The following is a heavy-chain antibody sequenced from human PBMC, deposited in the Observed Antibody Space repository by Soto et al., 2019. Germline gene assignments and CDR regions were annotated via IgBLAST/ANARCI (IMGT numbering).Heavy chain of an antibody. Sequence: QVQLVQSGAEVKKPGASVKVSCKASGYTFTSYGISWVRQAPGQGLEWMGWISAYNGNTNYAQKLQGRATMTTDTSTSTAYMELRSLRSDDTAVYYCARHDTIFGVVPNWFDPWGQGTLVTVSS. V-gene: IGHV1-18*01. CDR2: ISAYNGNT. J-gene: IGHJ5*02. CDR1: GYTFTSYG. CDR3: ARHDTIFGVVPNWFDP. D-gene: IGHD3-3*01.